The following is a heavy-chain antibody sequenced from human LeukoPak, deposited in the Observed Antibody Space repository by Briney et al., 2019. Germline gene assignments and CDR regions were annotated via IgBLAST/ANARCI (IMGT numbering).Heavy chain of an antibody. CDR2: INPNSGGT. V-gene: IGHV1-2*02. Sequence: GASVKVSCKASGYTFTGYYMHWVRQAPGQGLEWMGWINPNSGGTNYAQKFQGRVTMTRDTSISTAYMELSRLRSDDTAVYYCARVAVCSGGSCYSYYFDYWGQGTLVTVSS. J-gene: IGHJ4*02. CDR1: GYTFTGYY. CDR3: ARVAVCSGGSCYSYYFDY. D-gene: IGHD2-15*01.